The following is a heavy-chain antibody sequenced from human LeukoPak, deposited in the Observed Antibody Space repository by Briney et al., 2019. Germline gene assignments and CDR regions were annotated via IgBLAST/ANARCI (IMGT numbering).Heavy chain of an antibody. J-gene: IGHJ6*03. CDR3: ARRLLHYYYMDV. Sequence: SETLSLTCTVSGGSISSSINYWAWIRQTPGKGLEWIGSIYYSGSAYYKPSLKSRATISLDTSKNQFSLKLSSVTPADTAVYYCARRLLHYYYMDVWGKGTTVTVSS. V-gene: IGHV4-39*01. CDR2: IYYSGSA. CDR1: GGSISSSINY. D-gene: IGHD2-21*01.